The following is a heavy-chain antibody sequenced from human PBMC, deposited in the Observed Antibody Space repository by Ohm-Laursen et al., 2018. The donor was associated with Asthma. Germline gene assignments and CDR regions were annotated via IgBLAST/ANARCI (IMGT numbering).Heavy chain of an antibody. D-gene: IGHD5-24*01. J-gene: IGHJ4*02. CDR3: ARGNLEGLQ. CDR1: GFTFSDYF. Sequence: GSLRLSCAASGFTFSDYFMHWVRQGPGEGLVWLSHIFPDGRRTNYADSVKGRFTISRDDAKNTLYLQMNSLRADDTAVYYCARGNLEGLQWGQGTLVTVSS. V-gene: IGHV3-74*01. CDR2: IFPDGRRT.